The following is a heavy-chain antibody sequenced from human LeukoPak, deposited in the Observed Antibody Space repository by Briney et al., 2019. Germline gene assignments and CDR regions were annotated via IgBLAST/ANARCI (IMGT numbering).Heavy chain of an antibody. V-gene: IGHV4-61*02. CDR3: ARDPDVDYAYFDY. CDR1: GGSISSGSYY. J-gene: IGHJ4*02. D-gene: IGHD4-17*01. Sequence: SQTLSLTCTVSGGSISSGSYYWSWIRQPAGKGLEWIGRIYTSGSNNYNPSLKSRVTISVDTSKNQFSLKLSSVTAADTAVYYCARDPDVDYAYFDYWGQGTLVTVSS. CDR2: IYTSGSN.